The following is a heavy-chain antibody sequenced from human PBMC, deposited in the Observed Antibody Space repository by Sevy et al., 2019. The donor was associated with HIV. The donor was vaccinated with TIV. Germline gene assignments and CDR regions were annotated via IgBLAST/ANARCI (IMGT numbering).Heavy chain of an antibody. Sequence: GGSLRLSCAVSGFTFNTYNMNWVRQAPGKGLEWVSYISYTSTTIYYADSVRGRFTISTDNAKNTLYLQMNSLRDEDTGVYYCSSADAISRFGYYYFAMDFWGQGTSVTVSS. CDR1: GFTFNTYN. J-gene: IGHJ6*02. CDR3: SSADAISRFGYYYFAMDF. D-gene: IGHD3-22*01. V-gene: IGHV3-48*02. CDR2: ISYTSTTI.